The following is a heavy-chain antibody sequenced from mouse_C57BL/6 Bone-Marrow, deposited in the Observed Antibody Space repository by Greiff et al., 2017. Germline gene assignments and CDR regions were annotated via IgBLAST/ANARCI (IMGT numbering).Heavy chain of an antibody. V-gene: IGHV1-69*01. CDR2: IAPYDSYT. CDR3: AREGYGSSPYGYFDV. J-gene: IGHJ1*03. CDR1: VYTFPSYW. Sequence: QVQLKQPGAELVMPGASVKLSCKASVYTFPSYWMHWVQQRPGQGLEWIGEIAPYDSYTNYNQKFKGKSTLTVDKSSSTAYMQISSLTSEDSAVYYCAREGYGSSPYGYFDVWGTGTTVTVSS. D-gene: IGHD1-1*01.